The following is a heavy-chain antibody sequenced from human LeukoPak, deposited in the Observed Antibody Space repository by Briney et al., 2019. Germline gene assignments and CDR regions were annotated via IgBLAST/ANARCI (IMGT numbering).Heavy chain of an antibody. D-gene: IGHD7-27*01. Sequence: PSETLSLTCTVSGGSISSYYWSWIRQPPGKGLEWIWYIYYNGSTNYNPSLKSRVTISVDTSKTQNSLKPSTVTAADTAVYYCSRGKNPLEVSLGYWGQGTLVTVSS. V-gene: IGHV4-59*01. CDR1: GGSISSYY. CDR3: SRGKNPLEVSLGY. J-gene: IGHJ4*02. CDR2: IYYNGST.